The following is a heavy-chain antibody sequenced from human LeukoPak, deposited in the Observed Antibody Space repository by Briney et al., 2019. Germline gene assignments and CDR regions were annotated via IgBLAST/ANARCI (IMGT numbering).Heavy chain of an antibody. CDR2: ISKSSSYI. CDR3: GRGSLKMPKMPYDY. CDR1: GFTFSNYS. Sequence: GGSLRLSCAASGFTFSNYSMNWIRQAPGKGLEWVSSISKSSSYINNADSVKGRFTISRDNAKNSLYLQMNSLRAEDTAVYYCGRGSLKMPKMPYDYWGQGPLVTVPS. V-gene: IGHV3-21*01. J-gene: IGHJ4*02. D-gene: IGHD2-2*01.